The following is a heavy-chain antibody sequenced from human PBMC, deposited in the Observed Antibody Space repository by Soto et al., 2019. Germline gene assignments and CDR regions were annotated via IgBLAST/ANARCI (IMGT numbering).Heavy chain of an antibody. Sequence: PGGSLRLSCAASGFTISRNYMNWVRQAPGKGLEWVSVTYSGGSTYYADSVKGRFTISRDNSKNTLYLQTNRLRAEDTAVYYCAREPPTGKVAFDIWGQGTMVTV. CDR1: GFTISRNY. J-gene: IGHJ3*02. V-gene: IGHV3-53*01. CDR2: TYSGGST. CDR3: AREPPTGKVAFDI. D-gene: IGHD4-4*01.